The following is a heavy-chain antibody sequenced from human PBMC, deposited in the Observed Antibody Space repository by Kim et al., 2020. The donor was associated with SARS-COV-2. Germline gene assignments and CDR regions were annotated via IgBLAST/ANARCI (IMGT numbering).Heavy chain of an antibody. J-gene: IGHJ2*01. Sequence: GGSLRLSCATSGFTFSSYAMSWVRQAPGKGLEWVSAISGSGGSTYYADSVKGRFTISRDNSKNTLYLQMNSLRAEDTAVYYCAKAKRFRSGWYFDLWGRGTLVTVSS. D-gene: IGHD3-3*01. V-gene: IGHV3-23*01. CDR3: AKAKRFRSGWYFDL. CDR2: ISGSGGST. CDR1: GFTFSSYA.